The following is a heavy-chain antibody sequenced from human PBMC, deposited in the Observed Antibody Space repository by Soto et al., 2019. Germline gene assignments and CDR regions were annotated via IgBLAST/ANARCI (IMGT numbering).Heavy chain of an antibody. D-gene: IGHD6-6*01. CDR3: ARVGYSSSSVLDY. V-gene: IGHV1-69*13. CDR1: GGTFSSYA. Sequence: SVKVSCKASGGTFSSYAISWVRQAPGQGLEWMGGIIPIFGTANYAQKFQGRVTITADESTSTAYMELSSLRSEDTAVYYCARVGYSSSSVLDYWGQGTLVTVSS. CDR2: IIPIFGTA. J-gene: IGHJ4*02.